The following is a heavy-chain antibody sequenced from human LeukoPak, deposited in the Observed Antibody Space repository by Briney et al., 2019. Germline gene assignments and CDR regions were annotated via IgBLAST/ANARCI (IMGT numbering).Heavy chain of an antibody. D-gene: IGHD6-19*01. Sequence: PSETLSLTCSVYGGSFSGHYWSWIRQPPGKGLEWIGEINHSGSTNYNPSLKSRVAISVDTSKNQFSLKLRSVTAADTAVYYCARVMYSSGWYKDYYYYMDVWGKGTTVTVSS. CDR2: INHSGST. CDR3: ARVMYSSGWYKDYYYYMDV. J-gene: IGHJ6*03. V-gene: IGHV4-34*01. CDR1: GGSFSGHY.